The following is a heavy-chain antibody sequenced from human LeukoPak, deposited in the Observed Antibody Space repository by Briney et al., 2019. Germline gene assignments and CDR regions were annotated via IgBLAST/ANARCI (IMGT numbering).Heavy chain of an antibody. Sequence: SGGSLRLSCAASGFTFSSCAMHWVRQAPGKGLEWVALIRSDGNNKYYADSVKGRFTISRDDSKSTLYLQMNSLRPEDTAVYYCAKDIPSSSWYLGYWGQGTLVTVSS. CDR3: AKDIPSSSWYLGY. CDR1: GFTFSSCA. J-gene: IGHJ4*02. D-gene: IGHD6-13*01. V-gene: IGHV3-30*02. CDR2: IRSDGNNK.